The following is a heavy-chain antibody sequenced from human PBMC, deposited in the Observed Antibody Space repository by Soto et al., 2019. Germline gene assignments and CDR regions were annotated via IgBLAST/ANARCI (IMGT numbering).Heavy chain of an antibody. D-gene: IGHD1-26*01. CDR3: ARDSLPGTRTWADH. V-gene: IGHV3-66*01. J-gene: IGHJ4*02. CDR2: IYMRGST. Sequence: EVQLVESGGGLVQPGESLRLSCAASGFTVSSKYMSWVRQAPGKGLEWVAIIYMRGSTFYADSVKGRFTISNDTSKNNLYLQFCHRTGQDTAMYYCARDSLPGTRTWADHWGQGTLVTVSS. CDR1: GFTVSSKY.